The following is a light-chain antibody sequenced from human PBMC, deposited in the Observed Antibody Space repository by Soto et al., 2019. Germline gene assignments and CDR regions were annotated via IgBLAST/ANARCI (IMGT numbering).Light chain of an antibody. CDR2: AAS. V-gene: IGKV1-6*01. CDR1: QDTRND. Sequence: IQMTQSASSLSAFVGDRVTITCRASQDTRNDLGWYQQKPGKTPKLLIFAASSLQSGVPSRFSGSGSGTDFTLTISSLQPEDFATYYCLQDFNYPWTFGQGTKVEIE. CDR3: LQDFNYPWT. J-gene: IGKJ1*01.